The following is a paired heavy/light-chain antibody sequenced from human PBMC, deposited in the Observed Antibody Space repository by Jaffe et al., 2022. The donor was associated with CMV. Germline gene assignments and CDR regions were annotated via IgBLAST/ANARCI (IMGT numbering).Light chain of an antibody. CDR3: AAWDDSLNGLV. V-gene: IGLV1-44*01. Sequence: QSVLTQPPSASGTPGQRVTLSCSGRSSNIGSNRVNWYQQLPGTAPKLVIYGNNRRPSGVPDRFSGSKSGTSASLAISGLQSEDEADYYCAAWDDSLNGLVFGGGTKLTVL. J-gene: IGLJ2*01. CDR1: SSNIGSNR. CDR2: GNN.
Heavy chain of an antibody. Sequence: EVQLLESGGGLVQPGGSLRLSCVASGLTFNTYAMSWVRQAPGKGLEWVSCIGAIGGSIYYADSVRGRFTISRDNSKNTLYLQMNSLRAEDTAVYYCANGGKEVLSFLEWPTETWDYWGRGTRVTVSS. D-gene: IGHD3-3*01. CDR2: IGAIGGSI. J-gene: IGHJ4*02. V-gene: IGHV3-23*01. CDR3: ANGGKEVLSFLEWPTETWDY. CDR1: GLTFNTYA.